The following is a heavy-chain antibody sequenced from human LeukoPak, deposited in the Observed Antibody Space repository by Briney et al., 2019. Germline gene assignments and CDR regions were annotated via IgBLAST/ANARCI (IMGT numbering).Heavy chain of an antibody. J-gene: IGHJ5*01. CDR1: GFTFSSYA. V-gene: IGHV3-23*01. CDR2: INANSGTT. D-gene: IGHD6-19*01. CDR3: AKPISGGLAVTADWFHP. Sequence: PGGSLRLSCAASGFTFSSYAMSWLRQPPGKGLEWVSTINANSGTTSYAASVRGRFTISRDNSKNTLYLQVSTLRADDTASYYCAKPISGGLAVTADWFHPWGQGTLVVVSS.